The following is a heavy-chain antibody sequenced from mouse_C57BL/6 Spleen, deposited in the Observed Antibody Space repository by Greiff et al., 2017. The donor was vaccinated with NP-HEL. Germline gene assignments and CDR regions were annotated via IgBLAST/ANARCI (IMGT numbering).Heavy chain of an antibody. V-gene: IGHV1-59*01. J-gene: IGHJ1*03. CDR3: ARSGAAKGGDLDV. CDR2: IDPSDSYT. Sequence: QVQLQQPGAELVRPGTSVKLSCKASGYTFTSYWMHWVKQRPGQGLEWIGVIDPSDSYTNYNQKFKGKATLTVDTSSSTAYMQLSSLTSEDSAVYYCARSGAAKGGDLDVWGTGTTVTVSS. D-gene: IGHD6-1*01. CDR1: GYTFTSYW.